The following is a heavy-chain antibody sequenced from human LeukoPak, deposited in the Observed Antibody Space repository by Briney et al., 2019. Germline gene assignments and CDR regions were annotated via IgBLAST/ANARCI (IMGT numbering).Heavy chain of an antibody. CDR3: ASADRGTAGAGPFHY. J-gene: IGHJ4*02. CDR1: GFTFSNYG. CDR2: ISYDRSNK. V-gene: IGHV3-30-3*02. Sequence: GGSLTLSCAASGFTFSNYGMPWVRHAQGQGLERVAAISYDRSNKSYADSVQGRLTISRDNSKNTLYLQKNSLRAADAAVFYCASADRGTAGAGPFHYWGQGTLVTVSS. D-gene: IGHD6-13*01.